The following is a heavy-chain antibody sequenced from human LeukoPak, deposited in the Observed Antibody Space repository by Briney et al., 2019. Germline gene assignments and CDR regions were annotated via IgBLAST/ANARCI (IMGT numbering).Heavy chain of an antibody. J-gene: IGHJ5*02. CDR1: GYTFTGYY. D-gene: IGHD3-10*01. V-gene: IGHV1-2*02. CDR2: INPNSGGT. CDR3: ARDLQWFGELMRVNWFDP. Sequence: ASVKVSCKASGYTFTGYYMHWVRQAPGQGLEWMGWINPNSGGTNYAQKFQGRVTMTRDTSISTAYMELSRLRSDDTAVYYCARDLQWFGELMRVNWFDPWGQGTLVTVSS.